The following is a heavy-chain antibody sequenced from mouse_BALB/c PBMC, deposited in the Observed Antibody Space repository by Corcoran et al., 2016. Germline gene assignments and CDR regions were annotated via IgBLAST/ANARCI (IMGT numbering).Heavy chain of an antibody. CDR1: GFNIKDTY. CDR2: IDPANGNT. Sequence: EVQLQQSGAELVKPGASVKLSCTASGFNIKDTYMHWVKQRPEQGLEWIGRIDPANGNTKYDPKFQGKATITADTSSNTAYLQLSSLTSEDTAVYYCASLPYYAMYYWGQGTSVTVSS. CDR3: ASLPYYAMYY. J-gene: IGHJ4*01. V-gene: IGHV14-3*02.